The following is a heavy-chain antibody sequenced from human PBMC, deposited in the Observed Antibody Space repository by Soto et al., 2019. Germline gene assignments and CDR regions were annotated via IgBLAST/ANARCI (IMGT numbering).Heavy chain of an antibody. V-gene: IGHV4-59*01. CDR1: GGSISSYY. Sequence: PSETLSLTCTVSGGSISSYYWSWIRQPPGKGLEWIGYIYYSGSTNYNPSLKSRVTISVDTSKNQFSLKLSSVTAADTAVYYCARGNGSSWYEDYFDYWGQGTLVTVSS. CDR2: IYYSGST. CDR3: ARGNGSSWYEDYFDY. J-gene: IGHJ4*02. D-gene: IGHD6-13*01.